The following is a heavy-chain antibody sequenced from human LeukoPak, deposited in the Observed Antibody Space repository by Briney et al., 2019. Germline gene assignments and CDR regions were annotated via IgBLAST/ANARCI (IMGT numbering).Heavy chain of an antibody. V-gene: IGHV3-30*04. CDR1: GFTFSSYV. J-gene: IGHJ2*01. CDR3: AKLEGYCSSSTCHGNWYFDR. CDR2: ISYDGSNE. Sequence: GGSLRLSCAASGFTFSSYVMHWVRQAPGKGLEWVAIISYDGSNEYYADSVKGRFTISRDNSKNTLYLQMNSLRAEDTALYYCAKLEGYCSSSTCHGNWYFDRWGRGTLVTVSS. D-gene: IGHD2-2*01.